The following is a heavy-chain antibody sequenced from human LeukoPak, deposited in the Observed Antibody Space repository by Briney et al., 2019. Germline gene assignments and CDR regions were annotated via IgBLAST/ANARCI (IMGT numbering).Heavy chain of an antibody. CDR3: ARGQNYYDSSAQDAFDI. D-gene: IGHD3-22*01. CDR2: IYHSGST. V-gene: IGHV4-4*02. Sequence: SETLSLTCAVSGGSISSSNWWSWVRQPPGKGLEWIGEIYHSGSTNYNPSLKSRVTISVDKSKNQFSLKLSSVTAADTAVYYCARGQNYYDSSAQDAFDIWGQGTMVTVSS. J-gene: IGHJ3*02. CDR1: GGSISSSNW.